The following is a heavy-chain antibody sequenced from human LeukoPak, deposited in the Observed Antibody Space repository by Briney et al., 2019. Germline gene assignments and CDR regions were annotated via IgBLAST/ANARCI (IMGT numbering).Heavy chain of an antibody. D-gene: IGHD4-17*01. CDR2: INPSGGST. Sequence: GASVKVSCKASGYTFTSYYMHWVRQAPGQGLEWMGIINPSGGSTSYAQKFQGRVTMTRDTSTSTVYMELCSLRSEDTAVYYCAREFSTVTTLDYWGQGTLVTVSS. J-gene: IGHJ4*02. CDR1: GYTFTSYY. V-gene: IGHV1-46*01. CDR3: AREFSTVTTLDY.